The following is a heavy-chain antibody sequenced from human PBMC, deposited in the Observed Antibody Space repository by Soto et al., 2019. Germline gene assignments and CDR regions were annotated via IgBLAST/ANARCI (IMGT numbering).Heavy chain of an antibody. CDR2: VENSGST. CDR3: ARDFLSGYETLYYYYGMDV. V-gene: IGHV4-61*01. CDR1: GGSVSSESYY. D-gene: IGHD5-12*01. Sequence: SKTLSLTCSVSGGSVSSESYYWSWIRQTPGKGLEWIGNVENSGSTKYNPSLKSRVTISVDTSKNQFSLKLSSVTAADTAVYYCARDFLSGYETLYYYYGMDVWGQGTTVTVSS. J-gene: IGHJ6*02.